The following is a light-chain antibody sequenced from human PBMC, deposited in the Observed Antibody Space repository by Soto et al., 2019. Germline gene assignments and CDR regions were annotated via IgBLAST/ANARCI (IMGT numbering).Light chain of an antibody. CDR3: SSFTSSTSDV. CDR2: DVN. V-gene: IGLV2-14*03. CDR1: TSDVGSYNS. J-gene: IGLJ1*01. Sequence: QSVLTQPDSVCGSPGQAMAISCTGTTSDVGSYNSVSWYQQYPGKAPKLMIHDVNNRPSGISVRFSGSKSGNTASLTISGLQAEDEADDYFSSFTSSTSDVFVTRTKHTAL.